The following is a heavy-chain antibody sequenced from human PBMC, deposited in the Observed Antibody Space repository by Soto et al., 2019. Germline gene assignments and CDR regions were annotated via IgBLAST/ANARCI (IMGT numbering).Heavy chain of an antibody. V-gene: IGHV4-4*02. CDR2: IFHSGST. CDR3: ARTFGGSCSN. Sequence: QVQLQESGPGLVKPSGTLSLTCAVSDGSISSYNWWSWVRQPPGKGLEWIGEIFHSGSTNYNPSLKRRVTISVDKSRNQFSLKLSSVTAADTAVYYCARTFGGSCSNWGQGSLVTVSS. J-gene: IGHJ4*02. D-gene: IGHD2-15*01. CDR1: DGSISSYNW.